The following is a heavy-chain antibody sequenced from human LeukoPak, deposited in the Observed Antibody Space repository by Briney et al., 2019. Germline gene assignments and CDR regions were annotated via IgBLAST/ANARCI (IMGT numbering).Heavy chain of an antibody. Sequence: GGSPRLSCAASGFTFSNYAVNWVRQAPGKGLERVSAISGSGGSTYYADSVKGRFTISRDNSKNTLYLQMSSLRAEDTAVYYCAKDRGRYYDSSGYYWGYYFDSWGQGILVTVST. D-gene: IGHD3-22*01. CDR1: GFTFSNYA. CDR2: ISGSGGST. V-gene: IGHV3-23*01. CDR3: AKDRGRYYDSSGYYWGYYFDS. J-gene: IGHJ4*02.